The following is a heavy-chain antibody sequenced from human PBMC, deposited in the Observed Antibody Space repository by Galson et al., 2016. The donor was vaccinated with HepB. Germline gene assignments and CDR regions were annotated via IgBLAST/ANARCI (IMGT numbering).Heavy chain of an antibody. Sequence: SLRLSCAASGFTFSDYYMIWIRQAPGRGLEWISYIHTTGSTKFYADSVKGRFTISRDNAKNSLYLQTNSLRDEDTAVYYCARDARASVYFYYYGMDVWGQGTTVTVSS. CDR2: IHTTGSTK. CDR3: ARDARASVYFYYYGMDV. D-gene: IGHD3-10*01. J-gene: IGHJ6*02. CDR1: GFTFSDYY. V-gene: IGHV3-11*01.